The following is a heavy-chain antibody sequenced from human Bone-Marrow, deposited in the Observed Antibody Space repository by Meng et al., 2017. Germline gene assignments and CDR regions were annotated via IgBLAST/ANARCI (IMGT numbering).Heavy chain of an antibody. Sequence: QGQLQQSGAGLLKPSETPSLTCVVSGGSFSDYYWSWIRQPPGKGLEWIGEINHSGSTNYNPSLEGRATISVDTSQNNLSLRLSSVTAADSAVYYCARGPTTMAHDFDYWGQGTLVTVSS. V-gene: IGHV4-34*01. J-gene: IGHJ4*02. CDR2: INHSGST. D-gene: IGHD4-11*01. CDR1: GGSFSDYY. CDR3: ARGPTTMAHDFDY.